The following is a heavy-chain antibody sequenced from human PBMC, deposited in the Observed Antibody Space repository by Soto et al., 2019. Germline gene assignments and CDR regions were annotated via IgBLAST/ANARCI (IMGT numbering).Heavy chain of an antibody. CDR2: ISGSGGST. CDR1: GFTFSSYA. J-gene: IGHJ4*02. D-gene: IGHD6-13*01. Sequence: GVSLRLSCAASGFTFSSYAMSWVRQAPGKGLEWVSAISGSGGSTYYADSVKGRFTISRDNSKNTLYLQMNSLRAEDTAVYYCAKVRYSSSWLVCYFDYWGQGTLVTVSS. V-gene: IGHV3-23*01. CDR3: AKVRYSSSWLVCYFDY.